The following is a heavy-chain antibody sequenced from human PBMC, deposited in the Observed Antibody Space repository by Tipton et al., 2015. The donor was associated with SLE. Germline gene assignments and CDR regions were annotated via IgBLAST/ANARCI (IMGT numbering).Heavy chain of an antibody. V-gene: IGHV4-34*01. J-gene: IGHJ4*02. D-gene: IGHD4-17*01. CDR3: ARVGVFFQQGYGDYVSFDF. Sequence: TLSLTCAVYGGSFSGYYWSWIRQPPGKGLEWIGYIYYSGSTYYNPSLKSRVTISVDTSKNQFSLKLSSVTAADTAVYYCARVGVFFQQGYGDYVSFDFWGQGTLVTVSS. CDR2: IYYSGST. CDR1: GGSFSGYY.